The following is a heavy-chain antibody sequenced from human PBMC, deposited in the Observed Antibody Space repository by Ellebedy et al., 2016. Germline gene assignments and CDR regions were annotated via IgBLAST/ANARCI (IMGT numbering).Heavy chain of an antibody. CDR3: ARGVGGTSLNWFDP. V-gene: IGHV3-21*01. D-gene: IGHD3-16*01. J-gene: IGHJ5*02. CDR2: ITSGSTYI. CDR1: GFTLSSYS. Sequence: GESLKISXAASGFTLSSYSMNWVRQAPGKGLEWASSITSGSTYIYYADSVKGRFTISRDNAKNSVYLQMNSLRGEDTAVYYCARGVGGTSLNWFDPWGQGTLVTVSS.